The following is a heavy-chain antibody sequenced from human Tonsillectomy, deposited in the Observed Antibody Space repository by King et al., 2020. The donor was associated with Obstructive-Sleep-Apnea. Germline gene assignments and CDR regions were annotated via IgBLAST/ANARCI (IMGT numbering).Heavy chain of an antibody. CDR3: ARDEARAVAGTGTFYHYYYVMDV. V-gene: IGHV3-21*01. Sequence: LQLVQSGGGLVKPGGSLRLSCAASGFTLSSYSMNWVRQAPGKGLEWVSSISSSSGYIYYADSVKGRFTISRDNAKNSLCMQMNSLRAEDTAVYYCARDEARAVAGTGTFYHYYYVMDVWGQGTTVTVSS. J-gene: IGHJ6*02. D-gene: IGHD6-19*01. CDR1: GFTLSSYS. CDR2: ISSSSGYI.